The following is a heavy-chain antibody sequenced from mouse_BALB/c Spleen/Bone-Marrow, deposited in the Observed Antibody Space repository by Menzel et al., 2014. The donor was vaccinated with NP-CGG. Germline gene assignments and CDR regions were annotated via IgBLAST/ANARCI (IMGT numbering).Heavy chain of an antibody. CDR2: INPSNGGT. CDR3: TKEGDSPFAY. Sequence: LQESGAELVKPGASVKLSCKASGYTFTSXYXYWVXQRPXXGXXWIXXINPSNGGTNFNEKFKSKATLTVDKSSSTAYMQLSSLTSEDSAVYYCTKEGDSPFAYWGQGTLVTVSA. CDR1: GYTFTSXY. J-gene: IGHJ3*01. D-gene: IGHD2-13*01. V-gene: IGHV1S16*01.